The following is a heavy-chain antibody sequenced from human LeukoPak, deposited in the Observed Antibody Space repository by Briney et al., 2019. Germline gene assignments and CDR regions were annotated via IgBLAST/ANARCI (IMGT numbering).Heavy chain of an antibody. D-gene: IGHD3-10*01. CDR1: GFTFDDYG. V-gene: IGHV3-20*03. CDR2: INWNGGST. J-gene: IGHJ3*02. CDR3: ARPYGSGSYLDAFDI. Sequence: GGSLRLSYAASGFTFDDYGMSWVRQAPGKGLEWVSGINWNGGSTGYADSVKGRFTISRDNAKNSLYLQMNSLRAEDTALYYCARPYGSGSYLDAFDIWGQGTMVTVSS.